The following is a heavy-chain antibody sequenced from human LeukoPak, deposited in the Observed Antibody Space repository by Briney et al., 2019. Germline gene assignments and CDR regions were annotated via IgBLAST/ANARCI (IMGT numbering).Heavy chain of an antibody. CDR3: AKGSSSSNYYYGLDV. D-gene: IGHD6-13*01. CDR2: ISDDGGNK. J-gene: IGHJ6*02. V-gene: IGHV3-30*18. CDR1: GFTFSNYA. Sequence: ERSLRLSCAASGFTFSNYAMYWVRQAPGKGLEWVSSISDDGGNKYYADSVKGRFTISRDNSKNTLYLQMNSLRGDDTGMYFCAKGSSSSNYYYGLDVWGQGTTVTVSS.